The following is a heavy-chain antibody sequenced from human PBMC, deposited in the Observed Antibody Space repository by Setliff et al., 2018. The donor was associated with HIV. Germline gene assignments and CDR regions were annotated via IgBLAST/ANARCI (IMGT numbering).Heavy chain of an antibody. CDR1: GFTFTSSA. D-gene: IGHD4-17*01. CDR2: IILVQGIP. V-gene: IGHV1-58*01. J-gene: IGHJ6*02. CDR3: ARAGYDYGDLSGMDV. Sequence: GASVKVSCKVSGFTFTSSAVQWVRQARGQRLEWIGWIILVQGIPNYAQKFQGRVTITADVSTSTAYMELSSLRSEDTAVYYCARAGYDYGDLSGMDVWGQGTTVTVSS.